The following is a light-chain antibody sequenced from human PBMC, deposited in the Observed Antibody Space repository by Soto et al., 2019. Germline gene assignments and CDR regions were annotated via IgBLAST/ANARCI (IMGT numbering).Light chain of an antibody. Sequence: QSVLTQPPSASGTPGQSVTLSFSGSSSNIGSNIVSWYQQLPGTAPKLLIYTNNQRPSGVPDRFSGSKSGTSASLAISGLQSEDEANYDCAAWDDSLNGPLVFGGGTKLTVL. J-gene: IGLJ3*02. CDR1: SSNIGSNI. V-gene: IGLV1-44*01. CDR2: TNN. CDR3: AAWDDSLNGPLV.